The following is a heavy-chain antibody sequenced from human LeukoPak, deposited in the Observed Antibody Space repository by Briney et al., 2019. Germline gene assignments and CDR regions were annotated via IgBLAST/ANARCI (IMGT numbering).Heavy chain of an antibody. J-gene: IGHJ4*02. CDR2: INPNSGGT. CDR1: GYTFTGYY. V-gene: IGHV1-2*02. CDR3: AREVSAVAGTGYFDY. Sequence: ASVTVSCKASGYTFTGYYMHWVRQAPGQGLEWMGWINPNSGGTNYAQKFQGRVTMTRDTSISTAYMELSRLRSDDTAVYYCAREVSAVAGTGYFDYWGQGTLVTVSS. D-gene: IGHD6-19*01.